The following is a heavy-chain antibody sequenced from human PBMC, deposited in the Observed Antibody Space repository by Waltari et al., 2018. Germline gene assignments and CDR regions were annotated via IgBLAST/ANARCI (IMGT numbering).Heavy chain of an antibody. CDR1: GFTFGDYA. J-gene: IGHJ4*02. CDR2: IRSKAYGGTT. D-gene: IGHD2-21*02. CDR3: TRDFELYGGNSREY. V-gene: IGHV3-49*03. Sequence: EVQLMESGGGLVQPGRSLRLSCTASGFTFGDYAMSWFRPDPGKGMEWVVFIRSKAYGGTTEYAASVKGRFTISRDDSKSIAYLQMNSLKTEDTAVYYCTRDFELYGGNSREYWGQGTLVTVSS.